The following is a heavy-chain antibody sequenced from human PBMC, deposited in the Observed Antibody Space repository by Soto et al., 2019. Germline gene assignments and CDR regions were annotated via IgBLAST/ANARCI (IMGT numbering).Heavy chain of an antibody. V-gene: IGHV4-59*08. J-gene: IGHJ6*01. CDR2: VYDTWRS. CDR3: VRQGIGFLHGLVDV. D-gene: IGHD3-10*01. CDR1: SGPSKSHN. Sequence: QVQVQQSGPGLVKPSETLSLTCTVSSGPSKSHNWGWIRQPPGRGLEWIGYVYDTWRSSYNPSLKSRVTVSADTSTNRISLTLRFVTAAATAVYYCVRQGIGFLHGLVDVWGQGTTVIVSS.